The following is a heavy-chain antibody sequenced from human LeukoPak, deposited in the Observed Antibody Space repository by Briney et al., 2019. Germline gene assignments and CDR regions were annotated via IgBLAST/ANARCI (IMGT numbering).Heavy chain of an antibody. J-gene: IGHJ3*01. CDR1: GFTFSNAW. CDR3: TTWDGVN. Sequence: GGSLRLSCAASGFTFSNAWMTWVRQAPGKGLEWVGHVKSKTDGGTTDCAAPVKGRFTISRDDSKNTLYLQMNSLKTEDTAVYYCTTWDGVNWGQGTMATVSS. CDR2: VKSKTDGGTT. D-gene: IGHD1-26*01. V-gene: IGHV3-15*01.